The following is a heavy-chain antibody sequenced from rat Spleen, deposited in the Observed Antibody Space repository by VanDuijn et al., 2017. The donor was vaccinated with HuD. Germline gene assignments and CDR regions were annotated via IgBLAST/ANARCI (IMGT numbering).Heavy chain of an antibody. J-gene: IGHJ1*01. Sequence: EVQLVESGGGLVQPGRSMKVSCAASRFNFSDYTMAWVRQAPEKGLEWVATISYDGSSTYYRDSVKGRFTISRDNAKSTLYLQMESLRSEDTATYYCAKDISRTIAARSYWYFDFWGPGTMVTVSS. CDR1: RFNFSDYT. V-gene: IGHV5-7*01. CDR3: AKDISRTIAARSYWYFDF. D-gene: IGHD1-2*01. CDR2: ISYDGSST.